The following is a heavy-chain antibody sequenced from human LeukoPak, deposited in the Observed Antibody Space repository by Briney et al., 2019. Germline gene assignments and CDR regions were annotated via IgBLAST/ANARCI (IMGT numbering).Heavy chain of an antibody. V-gene: IGHV5-51*01. J-gene: IGHJ2*01. D-gene: IGHD3-10*01. CDR3: ATRMVRGVIRVGYWYFDL. Sequence: GESLNISCKGSGYSFTSYWIGWVRQMPGKGLEWMGIIHPGDSDTRYSPSFQGQVTISADKSISTAYLQWSSLKASDTAMYYCATRMVRGVIRVGYWYFDLWGRGTLVTVSS. CDR2: IHPGDSDT. CDR1: GYSFTSYW.